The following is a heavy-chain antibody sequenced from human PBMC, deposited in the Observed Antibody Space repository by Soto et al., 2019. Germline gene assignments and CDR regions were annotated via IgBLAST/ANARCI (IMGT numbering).Heavy chain of an antibody. Sequence: GGSLRLSCAASGFTFSSYGMHWVRQAPGKGLEWVAVISYDGSNKYYADSVKGRFTISRDNSKNTLYLQMNSLRAEDTAVYYCARREGSYYGSGSYYIDYWGQGTLVTVSS. J-gene: IGHJ4*02. CDR3: ARREGSYYGSGSYYIDY. D-gene: IGHD3-10*01. V-gene: IGHV3-30*03. CDR1: GFTFSSYG. CDR2: ISYDGSNK.